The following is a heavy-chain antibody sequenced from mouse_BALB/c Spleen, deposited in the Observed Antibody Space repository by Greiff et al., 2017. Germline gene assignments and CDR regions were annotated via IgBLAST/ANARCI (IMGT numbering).Heavy chain of an antibody. CDR2: INPYNDGT. V-gene: IGHV1-14*01. Sequence: EVKLQQSGPELVKPGASVKMSCKASGYTFTSYVMHWVKQKPGQGLEWIGYINPYNDGTKYNEKFKGKATLTSDKSSSTAYMELSSLTSEDSAVYYCARGVDGNFYAMDYWGQGTSVTVSS. D-gene: IGHD2-1*01. CDR3: ARGVDGNFYAMDY. CDR1: GYTFTSYV. J-gene: IGHJ4*01.